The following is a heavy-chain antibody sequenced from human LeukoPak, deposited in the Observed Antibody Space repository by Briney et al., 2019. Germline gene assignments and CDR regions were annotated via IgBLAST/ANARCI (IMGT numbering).Heavy chain of an antibody. CDR1: GVSVSIRYYF. Sequence: SETLSLTCTDPGVSVSIRYYFCGWISLPPGKGLGLLGSIYSTGLTYSSPSRKSRFTTSLETSKNQFSRKWKSVAAAATAVYFCAGGSAGFDTWGQGTRVTVSS. V-gene: IGHV4-39*07. CDR3: AGGSAGFDT. J-gene: IGHJ5*02. D-gene: IGHD6-13*01. CDR2: IYSTGLT.